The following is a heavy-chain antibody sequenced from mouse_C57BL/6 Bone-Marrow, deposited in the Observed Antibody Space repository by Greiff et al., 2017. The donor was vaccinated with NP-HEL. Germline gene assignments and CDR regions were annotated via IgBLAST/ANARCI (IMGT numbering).Heavy chain of an antibody. CDR1: GFSLTSYG. J-gene: IGHJ3*01. V-gene: IGHV2-6*01. Sequence: VKLVESGPGLVAPSQSLSITCTVSGFSLTSYGVDWVRQSPGKGLEWLGVIWGVGSTNYNSALKSRLSISKDNSKSQVFLKMNSLQTDDTAMYYCASRHGSPWFAYWGQGTLVTVSA. CDR3: ASRHGSPWFAY. D-gene: IGHD1-1*01. CDR2: IWGVGST.